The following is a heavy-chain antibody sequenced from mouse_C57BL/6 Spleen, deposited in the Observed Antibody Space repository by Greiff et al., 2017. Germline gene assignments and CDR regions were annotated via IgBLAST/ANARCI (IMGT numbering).Heavy chain of an antibody. CDR3: ARDRGGPSFAY. CDR1: GYSITSGYY. D-gene: IGHD1-1*02. CDR2: ISYDGSN. V-gene: IGHV3-6*01. Sequence: EVQLQQSGPGLVKPSQSLSLTCSVTGYSITSGYYWNWIRQFPGNKLEWMGYISYDGSNNYNPSLKNRISITRDTSKNQFFLKLNSVTTEDTATYYCARDRGGPSFAYWGQGTLVTVSA. J-gene: IGHJ3*01.